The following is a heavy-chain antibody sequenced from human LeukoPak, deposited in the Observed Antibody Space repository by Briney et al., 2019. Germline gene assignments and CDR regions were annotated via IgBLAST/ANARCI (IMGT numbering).Heavy chain of an antibody. CDR1: GDSISSGSYY. CDR2: VHTSGST. J-gene: IGHJ5*02. CDR3: ARKGQQLNAFDP. D-gene: IGHD6-13*01. V-gene: IGHV4-61*02. Sequence: SQTLSLTCTVSGDSISSGSYYWSWIRQPAGKGLEWLGRVHTSGSTNYNPSLKSRLTISADTSKNQFSLNLSSVTAADTAVYYCARKGQQLNAFDPWGQGTLVTVSS.